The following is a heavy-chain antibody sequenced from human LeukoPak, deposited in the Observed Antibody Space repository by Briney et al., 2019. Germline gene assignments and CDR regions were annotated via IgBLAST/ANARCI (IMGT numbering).Heavy chain of an antibody. CDR2: INPNSGGT. CDR3: ARVPRYYDSSGYYPHFDY. J-gene: IGHJ4*02. D-gene: IGHD3-22*01. V-gene: IGHV1-2*06. Sequence: ASVKVSCKASGYTFTGYYMHWVRQAPGQGLEWMGRINPNSGGTNYAQKFQGRVTMTRDTSISTAYMELSRLRSDDTAVYYCARVPRYYDSSGYYPHFDYWGQGTLVTVSS. CDR1: GYTFTGYY.